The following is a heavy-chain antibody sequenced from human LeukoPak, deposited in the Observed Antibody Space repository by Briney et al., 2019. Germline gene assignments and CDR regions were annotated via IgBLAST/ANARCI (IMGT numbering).Heavy chain of an antibody. D-gene: IGHD6-13*01. CDR1: GFTFSSYS. CDR3: ARIIAGDYFDC. Sequence: GGSLRLSCAASGFTFSSYSMNWVRQAPGKGLEWVSYISSSSSTIYYADSVKGRFTISRDNSKNTLYLQMNSLRAEDTAVYFCARIIAGDYFDCWGQGTLVTVSS. CDR2: ISSSSSTI. J-gene: IGHJ4*02. V-gene: IGHV3-48*01.